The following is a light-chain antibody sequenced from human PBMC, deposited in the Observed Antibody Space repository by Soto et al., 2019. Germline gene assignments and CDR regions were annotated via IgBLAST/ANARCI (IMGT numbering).Light chain of an antibody. V-gene: IGKV3-15*01. CDR2: GAS. Sequence: EIVMTQSPATLSVSPGERATLSCRASQSISNNLAWYQQKRGQAPRHIIYGASTRATGIPARFSGSGSGTEFTLTISSLQSEDFAFYYCQQYNNWRTFGQGTKVEI. J-gene: IGKJ1*01. CDR1: QSISNN. CDR3: QQYNNWRT.